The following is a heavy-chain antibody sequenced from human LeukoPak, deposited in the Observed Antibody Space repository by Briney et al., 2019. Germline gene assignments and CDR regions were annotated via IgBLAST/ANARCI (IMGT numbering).Heavy chain of an antibody. CDR1: GGTFSGYA. D-gene: IGHD3-22*01. CDR2: IIPIFATA. V-gene: IGHV1-69*13. J-gene: IGHJ4*02. CDR3: ARGPITTRSHFDY. Sequence: SVKVSCKASGGTFSGYAISWVRQAPGQGLEWMGGIIPIFATATYAQKFQGRVTITADESTSTAYMELSSLRSEDTAVYYCARGPITTRSHFDYWGQGTLVTVSS.